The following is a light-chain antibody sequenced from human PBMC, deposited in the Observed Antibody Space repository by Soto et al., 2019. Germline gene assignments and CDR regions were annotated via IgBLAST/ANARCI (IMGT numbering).Light chain of an antibody. Sequence: ERVLTHVPATLSESPGERATLSCRASQSVSSNLAWYQQKPGQAPRLLIYGASTRATGIPARFSGSGSGTEFTLTISSLQSEDLAVYYCQQYNNWPRTFGQGTKVDIK. V-gene: IGKV3-15*01. CDR1: QSVSSN. CDR2: GAS. CDR3: QQYNNWPRT. J-gene: IGKJ1*01.